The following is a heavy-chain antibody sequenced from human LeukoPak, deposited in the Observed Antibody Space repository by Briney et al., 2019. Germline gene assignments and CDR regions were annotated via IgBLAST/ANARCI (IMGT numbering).Heavy chain of an antibody. D-gene: IGHD1-26*01. J-gene: IGHJ4*02. CDR2: ISGSGAST. CDR1: GFTLSTNA. CDR3: AKDVGKWESLHFFYY. V-gene: IGHV3-23*01. Sequence: GGSLRLSCLTSGFTLSTNAMSWVRQAPGKGLEWISGISGSGASTYYADSVKGRFTISRDDSRNTLYLQMNSLRGDDTAVYYCAKDVGKWESLHFFYYWGQGTLVTVSS.